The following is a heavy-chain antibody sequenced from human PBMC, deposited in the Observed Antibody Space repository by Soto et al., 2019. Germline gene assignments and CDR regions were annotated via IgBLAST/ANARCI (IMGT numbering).Heavy chain of an antibody. CDR2: IIPILGIA. CDR3: AREEYYYGSGAFFDY. V-gene: IGHV1-69*08. D-gene: IGHD3-10*01. CDR1: GGTFSSYT. Sequence: QVQLVQSGAEVKKPGSSVKVSCKASGGTFSSYTISWVRQAPGQGLEWMGRIIPILGIANYAQKFQSRVTITADKSTTTAYMELSRLRSEDTAVYYCAREEYYYGSGAFFDYWGQGTLVTVSS. J-gene: IGHJ4*02.